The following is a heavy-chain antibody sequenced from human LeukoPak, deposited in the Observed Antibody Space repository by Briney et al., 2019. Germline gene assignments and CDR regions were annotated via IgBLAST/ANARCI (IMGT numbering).Heavy chain of an antibody. Sequence: SETLSLTCTVSGGSVSSTSYYWGWIRQPPGKGLEWIGSIYYSGTTYYNASLKSRVTVSVDTSKNQFSLRLSSVTAADLAVYYCAGFSVFGSGYFSEKEFAPGGREPRVTVSS. CDR2: IYYSGTT. V-gene: IGHV4-39*01. J-gene: IGHJ5*02. D-gene: IGHD3-3*01. CDR1: GGSVSSTSYY. CDR3: AGFSVFGSGYFSEKEFAP.